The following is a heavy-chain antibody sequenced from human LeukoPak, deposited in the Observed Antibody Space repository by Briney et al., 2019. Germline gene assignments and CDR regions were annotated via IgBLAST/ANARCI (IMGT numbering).Heavy chain of an antibody. D-gene: IGHD4-17*01. V-gene: IGHV1-18*04. CDR1: GYTFTSYG. J-gene: IGHJ5*02. CDR3: ARAEAYGDLDP. CDR2: ISAYNGNT. Sequence: ASVKVSCKASGYTFTSYGISWVRQAPGQGLEWMGWISAYNGNTNYAQKLQGRVTMTTDTSTSTANMELRSLRSDDTAVYYCARAEAYGDLDPWGQGTLVTVSS.